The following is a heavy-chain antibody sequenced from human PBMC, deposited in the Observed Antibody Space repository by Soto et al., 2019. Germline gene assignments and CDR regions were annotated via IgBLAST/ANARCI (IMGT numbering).Heavy chain of an antibody. CDR1: GYRFTIYW. J-gene: IGHJ3*02. CDR3: VGQAVLGATKSFDI. D-gene: IGHD1-26*01. Sequence: GESLKISCKGSGYRFTIYWIAWVLQMPWKGLEWMGTIYPGDSDTRYSPPFQGQVTISADKSISTAYLQWSSLKASDTAMYYCVGQAVLGATKSFDIWGQGTMVTVSS. V-gene: IGHV5-51*01. CDR2: IYPGDSDT.